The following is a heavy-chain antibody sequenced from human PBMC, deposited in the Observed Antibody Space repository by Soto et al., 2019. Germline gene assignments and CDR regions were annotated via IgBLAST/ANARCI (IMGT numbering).Heavy chain of an antibody. Sequence: SETLSLTCAVSGGSISSSNWWSWVRQPPGKGLEWIGEIYHSGSTNYNPSLKSRVTISVDKSKNQFSLKLSSVTAADTAVYYCARPSIAVAEYYFDYWGQGTLVTVSS. D-gene: IGHD6-19*01. V-gene: IGHV4-4*02. CDR2: IYHSGST. J-gene: IGHJ4*02. CDR3: ARPSIAVAEYYFDY. CDR1: GGSISSSNW.